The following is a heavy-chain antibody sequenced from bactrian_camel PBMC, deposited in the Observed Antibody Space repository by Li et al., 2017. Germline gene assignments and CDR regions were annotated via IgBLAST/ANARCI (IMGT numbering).Heavy chain of an antibody. CDR2: IDSDGDT. D-gene: IGHD5*01. CDR3: AAGPCSINGELSLDVGEYVY. Sequence: VQLVESGGGSVQARGSLRLSCVASGHTSSPGCMAWFHQIPGKEREGVAAIDSDGDTSYADSVQDRFIISKDNGKNTLYLQMNSLSPEDTGIYYAAAGPCSINGELSLDVGEYVYWGQGTQVTVS. V-gene: IGHV3S53*01. CDR1: GHTSSPGC. J-gene: IGHJ4*01.